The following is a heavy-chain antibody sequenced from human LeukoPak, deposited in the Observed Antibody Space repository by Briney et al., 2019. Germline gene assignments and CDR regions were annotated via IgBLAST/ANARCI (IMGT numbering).Heavy chain of an antibody. Sequence: PSETLSLTCSVSGGSISSTGHYWGWIRQSPEKGLDWIGSIYSNGNTYSNPSVKSRVTMSVDTSKNQFSLKLTSMPAAETAVYYCARSATVTTGYFDHWGQGALVTVPS. J-gene: IGHJ4*02. CDR3: ARSATVTTGYFDH. V-gene: IGHV4-39*07. D-gene: IGHD4-17*01. CDR1: GGSISSTGHY. CDR2: IYSNGNT.